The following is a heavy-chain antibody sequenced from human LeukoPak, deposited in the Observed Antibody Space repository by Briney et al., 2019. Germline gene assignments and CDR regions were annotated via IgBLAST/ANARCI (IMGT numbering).Heavy chain of an antibody. CDR2: IYYTGVT. CDR3: ARGGSGYPLDY. CDR1: SGSMSSYY. D-gene: IGHD3-22*01. V-gene: IGHV4-59*01. Sequence: PSETLSLTCAVSSGSMSSYYWSWIRQPPGKGLEWIGYIYYTGVTNYSPSLKRRLTISLDTAMKQFSLNLRSVTAADTAMYYSARGGSGYPLDYWGQGTLVTVSS. J-gene: IGHJ4*02.